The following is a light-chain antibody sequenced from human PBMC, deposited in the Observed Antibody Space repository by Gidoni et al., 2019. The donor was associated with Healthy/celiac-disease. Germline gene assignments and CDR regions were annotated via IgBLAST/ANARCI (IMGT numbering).Light chain of an antibody. Sequence: DIQMTQSPSFLSASVGDRVTITCRASQSISSYLNWYQQKPGKAPKLLIYAASSLQSGVPSRFSGSGSGTDFTLTISSLQPEDFATYYCQQSYSTPLTFGGGIKVEIK. CDR1: QSISSY. J-gene: IGKJ4*01. CDR2: AAS. CDR3: QQSYSTPLT. V-gene: IGKV1-39*01.